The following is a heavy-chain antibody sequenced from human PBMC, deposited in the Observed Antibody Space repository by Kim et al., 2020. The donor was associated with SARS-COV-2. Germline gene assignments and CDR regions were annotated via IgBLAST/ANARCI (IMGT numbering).Heavy chain of an antibody. CDR2: IKQDGSEK. CDR3: ARDLGAMDTPGYWYFDL. Sequence: GGSLRLSCAASGFTFSSYWMSWVRQAPGKGLEWVANIKQDGSEKYYVDSVKGRFTISRDNAKNSLYLQMNSLRAEDTAVYYCARDLGAMDTPGYWYFDLWGRGTLVTVSS. J-gene: IGHJ2*01. CDR1: GFTFSSYW. D-gene: IGHD5-18*01. V-gene: IGHV3-7*01.